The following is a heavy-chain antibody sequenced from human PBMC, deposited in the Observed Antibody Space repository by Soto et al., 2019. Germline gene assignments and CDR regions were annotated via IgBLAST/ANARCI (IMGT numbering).Heavy chain of an antibody. CDR1: GFTFSSYE. J-gene: IGHJ4*02. D-gene: IGHD4-17*01. V-gene: IGHV3-48*03. CDR2: ISSSGSTI. Sequence: EVQLVESGGGLVQPGGSLRLSCAASGFTFSSYEMNWVRQAPGKGLEWVSYISSSGSTIYYADSVKGRFTISRDNAKNSMYLQMNRLRAEDTAVYYCARLTTVTESVFDYWGQGTLVTVSS. CDR3: ARLTTVTESVFDY.